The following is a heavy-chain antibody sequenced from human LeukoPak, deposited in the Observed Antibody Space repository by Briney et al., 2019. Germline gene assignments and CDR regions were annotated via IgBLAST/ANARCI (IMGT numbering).Heavy chain of an antibody. J-gene: IGHJ4*02. Sequence: GGSLRLSCAASGFTFSSYSMNWVRQAPGKGLEWVAHSSYDRTTIYYADSVKGRFTISRDNSKNTLYLQMNSLRAEDTAVYYCAKDRGLWFGELYRHPDYWGQGTLVTVSS. CDR3: AKDRGLWFGELYRHPDY. CDR1: GFTFSSYS. D-gene: IGHD3-10*01. V-gene: IGHV3-48*01. CDR2: SSYDRTTI.